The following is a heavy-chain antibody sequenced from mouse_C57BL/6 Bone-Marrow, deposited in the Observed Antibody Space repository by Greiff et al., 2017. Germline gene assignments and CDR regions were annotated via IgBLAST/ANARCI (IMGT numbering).Heavy chain of an antibody. CDR1: GYTFTSYW. J-gene: IGHJ2*01. V-gene: IGHV1-69*01. Sequence: QVQLQQPGAELVMPGASVKLSCKASGYTFTSYWMHWVKQRPGQGLEWIGEIDPSDSYTNYNQKFKGESTLTVDKSSSTAYMQLSSLTSEDSAVYYCAREKDYYGYYFDYWGQGTTLTVSS. CDR3: AREKDYYGYYFDY. D-gene: IGHD1-1*01. CDR2: IDPSDSYT.